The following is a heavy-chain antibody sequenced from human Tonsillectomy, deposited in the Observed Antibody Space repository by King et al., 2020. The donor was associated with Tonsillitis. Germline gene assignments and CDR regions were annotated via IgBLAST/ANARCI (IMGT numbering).Heavy chain of an antibody. CDR2: IKQDGSEK. V-gene: IGHV3-7*01. D-gene: IGHD1-26*01. CDR3: ARLGGEATIFHY. Sequence: VQLVESGGGLVQPGGSLRLSCAASGFSFSNFWMSWVRQAPGKGLEGVANIKQDGSEKYSVDSVKGRFTISRNNSKNSLYLQMNSLRAEDTAVYYCARLGGEATIFHYWGQGTLVTVSS. J-gene: IGHJ4*02. CDR1: GFSFSNFW.